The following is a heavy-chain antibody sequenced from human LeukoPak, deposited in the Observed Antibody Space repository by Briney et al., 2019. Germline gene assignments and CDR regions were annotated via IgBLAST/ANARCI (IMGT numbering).Heavy chain of an antibody. V-gene: IGHV1-2*02. CDR1: GYTLTVYY. J-gene: IGHJ4*02. CDR2: INPHSGAT. D-gene: IGHD2-2*01. Sequence: ASVKVCCRAAGYTLTVYYMHWVRRAPGQGLEWMGYINPHSGATISAPNFQGRVTMTRDTSISTVYMELSNLRSDDTAVYYCSAEDKYCSSPSCNDYWGQGALVTAAS. CDR3: SAEDKYCSSPSCNDY.